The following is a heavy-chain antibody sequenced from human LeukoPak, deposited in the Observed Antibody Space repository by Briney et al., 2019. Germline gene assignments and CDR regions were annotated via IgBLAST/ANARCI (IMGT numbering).Heavy chain of an antibody. CDR1: GFSFSNAW. CDR3: TTYSGYGQIDY. CDR2: IKSKTTGGTT. Sequence: GGSLRLSCAASGFSFSNAWMSWVRQAPGKGLEWVGRIKSKTTGGTTDFAAPVKGRFTISRDDSKNTLYLQMNSLKTEDTALYYCTTYSGYGQIDYWGQGTLVTVSS. J-gene: IGHJ4*02. V-gene: IGHV3-15*01. D-gene: IGHD5-12*01.